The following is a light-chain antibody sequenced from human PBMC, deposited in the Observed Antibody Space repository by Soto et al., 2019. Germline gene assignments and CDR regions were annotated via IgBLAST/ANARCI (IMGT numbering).Light chain of an antibody. CDR2: SAS. CDR1: QSVSSSV. CDR3: QQYDT. V-gene: IGKV3-20*01. J-gene: IGKJ2*01. Sequence: IVLTQSPGTLSLYPGERATLSCRASQSVSSSVLAWYQQKPGQAPRLLIYSASSRATGIPDRFSGSGSGTDFTLTISRLEPVDFAVYYCQQYDTFGQGTKLESK.